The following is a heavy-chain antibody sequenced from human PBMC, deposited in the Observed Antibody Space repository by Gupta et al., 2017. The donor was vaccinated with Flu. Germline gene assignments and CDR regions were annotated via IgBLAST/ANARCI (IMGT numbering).Heavy chain of an antibody. J-gene: IGHJ4*02. D-gene: IGHD4-17*01. V-gene: IGHV3-74*03. CDR2: INPEGSST. CDR1: GFTFSSSY. Sequence: AASGFTFSSSYLQWVRQAPGKGLVWVSRINPEGSSTTYAESVKGRFTISRDNAKNTLYLQMNSLGDDDTAVYYCATVTSGCWGQGTLVTVSS. CDR3: ATVTSGC.